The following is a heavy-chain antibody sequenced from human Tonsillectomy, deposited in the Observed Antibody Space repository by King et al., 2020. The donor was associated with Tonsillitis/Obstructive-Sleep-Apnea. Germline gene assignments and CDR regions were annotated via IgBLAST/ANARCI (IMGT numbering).Heavy chain of an antibody. CDR2: IYYSGSP. CDR3: ARSEQGLIVATTQYYFDY. Sequence: QLQESGPGLVKPSETLSLPCTVSGGSTSSYYWSWIRQPPGKGLEWIGVIYYSGSPHYNPSLQSRVTISVDTSKTHFSLKLSSVTASDTAVYYCARSEQGLIVATTQYYFDYWGQGTLVTVSS. J-gene: IGHJ4*02. D-gene: IGHD5-12*01. CDR1: GGSTSSYY. V-gene: IGHV4-59*08.